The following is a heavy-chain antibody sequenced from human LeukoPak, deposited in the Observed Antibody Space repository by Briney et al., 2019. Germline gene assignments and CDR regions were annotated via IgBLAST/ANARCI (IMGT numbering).Heavy chain of an antibody. CDR3: AKDGGRGDILTGDYYYGMDV. V-gene: IGHV3-30*18. CDR2: ISYDGSNK. J-gene: IGHJ6*04. D-gene: IGHD3-9*01. Sequence: GGSLRLSCAASGFTFSSYGMHWVRQAPGKGLECVAVISYDGSNKYYADSVKGRFTISRDNSKNTLYLQMNSLRAEDTAVYYCAKDGGRGDILTGDYYYGMDVWGKGTTVTVSS. CDR1: GFTFSSYG.